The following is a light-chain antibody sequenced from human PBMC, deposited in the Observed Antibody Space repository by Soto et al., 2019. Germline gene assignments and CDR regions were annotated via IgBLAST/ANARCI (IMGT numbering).Light chain of an antibody. Sequence: DIQMTQSPSTLSASGGDRVTITCRASQKISNWLAWYQQRPGKAPKLLIYRASNLETGVPSRFGGSGSGTEFTLTISSLQPDDSAPYFCQQYNTYPWTFGQGTKVEIK. J-gene: IGKJ1*01. V-gene: IGKV1-5*03. CDR1: QKISNW. CDR2: RAS. CDR3: QQYNTYPWT.